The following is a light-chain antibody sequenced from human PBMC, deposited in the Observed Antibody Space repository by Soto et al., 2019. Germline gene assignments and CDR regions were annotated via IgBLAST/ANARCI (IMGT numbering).Light chain of an antibody. Sequence: QPVLTQPPSASGTPGQRVTISCSGSSSNIGSNTVNWYQQLPGTAPKLLIYSNNQRPSGVPDRFSGSKSGTSASLAISGLQSEDGADYYCAAWDDSLNGGVFGGGTKLTVL. J-gene: IGLJ2*01. CDR3: AAWDDSLNGGV. CDR2: SNN. CDR1: SSNIGSNT. V-gene: IGLV1-44*01.